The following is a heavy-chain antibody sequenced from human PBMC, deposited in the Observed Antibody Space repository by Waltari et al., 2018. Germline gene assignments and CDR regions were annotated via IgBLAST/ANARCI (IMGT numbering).Heavy chain of an antibody. CDR1: GGSISSYY. V-gene: IGHV4-59*01. J-gene: IGHJ6*03. Sequence: QVQLQESGPGLVKPSETLSLTCTVSGGSISSYYWSWIRQPPGKGLEWIGYIYYSGSTNYNPSLKSRVTISVDTSKNQFSLKLSSVTAADTAVYYCASTGRHRNYYYYYYMDVWGKGTTVTVSS. CDR2: IYYSGST. D-gene: IGHD3-16*02. CDR3: ASTGRHRNYYYYYYMDV.